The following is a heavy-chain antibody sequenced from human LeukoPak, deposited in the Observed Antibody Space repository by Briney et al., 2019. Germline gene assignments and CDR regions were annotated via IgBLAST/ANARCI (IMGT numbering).Heavy chain of an antibody. V-gene: IGHV3-15*01. CDR1: GFSFSNAW. CDR2: IKKKTDGGTT. CDR3: ARPPQWELLTGAFDI. Sequence: GGSLRLSCAASGFSFSNAWMSWVRQAPGKGLEWVGRIKKKTDGGTTEYAAPVKGRFTISRDDLKNTLYLQMNSLRAEDTAVYYCARPPQWELLTGAFDIWGQGTMVTVSS. D-gene: IGHD1-26*01. J-gene: IGHJ3*02.